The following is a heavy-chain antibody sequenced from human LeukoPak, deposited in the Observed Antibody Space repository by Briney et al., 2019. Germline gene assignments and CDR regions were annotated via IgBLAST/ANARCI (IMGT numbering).Heavy chain of an antibody. V-gene: IGHV3-7*01. CDR1: GFNISDFW. CDR3: VRESRPGGAMGLYHNFDY. CDR2: IKEDGTEK. Sequence: GWALRLSCAASGFNISDFWMTWVRQAPGKGLEWVANIKEDGTEKHLLDSVKGRFTISRDNTKNLLYLQMNSLRGDDTATYYCVRESRPGGAMGLYHNFDYWGQGTLVAVSS. D-gene: IGHD3-16*01. J-gene: IGHJ4*02.